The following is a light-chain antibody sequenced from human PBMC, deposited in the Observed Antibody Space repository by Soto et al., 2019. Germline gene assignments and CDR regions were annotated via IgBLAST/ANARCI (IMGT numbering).Light chain of an antibody. J-gene: IGKJ1*01. CDR3: QQYNSYSET. CDR2: HAY. V-gene: IGKV1-5*01. CDR1: QSISSW. Sequence: DIQMTQSPSTLSASVGDRVTLTCRASQSISSWLAWYQQKPGKAPKLLIYHAYSLESGVPSRFSGSGSGTEFTLTISSLQPDDFATYYCQQYNSYSETFGQGTKVDIK.